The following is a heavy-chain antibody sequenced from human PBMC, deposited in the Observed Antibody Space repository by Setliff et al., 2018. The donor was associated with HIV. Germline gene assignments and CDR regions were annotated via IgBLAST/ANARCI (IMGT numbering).Heavy chain of an antibody. J-gene: IGHJ2*01. CDR2: LYPGDSDT. CDR1: GYSFTNYW. Sequence: RGESLKISCQASGYSFTNYWIGWVRQMPGKGLEWVGILYPGDSDTRYSPSFRGQVTISADISASTAYLQWHSLKTSDTAIYYCARHPGGEQWLVKRGGYFDLWGRGTVVTVSS. D-gene: IGHD6-19*01. V-gene: IGHV5-51*01. CDR3: ARHPGGEQWLVKRGGYFDL.